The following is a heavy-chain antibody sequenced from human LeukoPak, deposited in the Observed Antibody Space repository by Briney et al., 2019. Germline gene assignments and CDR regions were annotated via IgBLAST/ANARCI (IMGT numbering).Heavy chain of an antibody. CDR2: ISGSGGST. CDR1: GFTFSSYA. Sequence: GGSLRLSCAASGFTFSSYAMSWVRQAPGKGLEWVSAISGSGGSTYYADSVKGRFTISRDNSKNTLYLQMNSRIAEDTAVYYCXXXLPSXXGCGLYWGQGTLVTVSS. CDR3: XXXLPSXXGCGLY. J-gene: IGHJ4*02. D-gene: IGHD2-2*01. V-gene: IGHV3-23*01.